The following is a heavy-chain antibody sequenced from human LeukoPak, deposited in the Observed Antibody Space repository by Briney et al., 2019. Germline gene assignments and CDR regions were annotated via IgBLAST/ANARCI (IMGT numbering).Heavy chain of an antibody. J-gene: IGHJ5*02. V-gene: IGHV4-59*08. D-gene: IGHD6-13*01. CDR1: GGSLNSYY. Sequence: PSETLSLTCAVSGGSLNSYYWSWIRQPPGKGLEWIGYTYYSGNPNYNPSLKSRVTISVDTSKSQFSLNLTSVTAADTAVYYCARHSSSVRGWFEPWGQGTLVTVSS. CDR3: ARHSSSVRGWFEP. CDR2: TYYSGNP.